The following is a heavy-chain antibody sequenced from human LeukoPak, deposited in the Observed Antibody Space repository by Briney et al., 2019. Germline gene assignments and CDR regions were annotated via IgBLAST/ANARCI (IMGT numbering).Heavy chain of an antibody. CDR1: GGSISGLY. J-gene: IGHJ5*01. D-gene: IGHD2-2*01. CDR3: ARQKDCSSTRCYSSKWFDS. CDR2: SYYSGST. V-gene: IGHV4-59*08. Sequence: SETLSLTCIVSGGSISGLYWDWIRQPPGKGLEWIGYSYYSGSTNYNPSLKSRVTISVDTSKNQFSLRLTSVTAADTAVYYCARQKDCSSTRCYSSKWFDSWGQGTLVTVSS.